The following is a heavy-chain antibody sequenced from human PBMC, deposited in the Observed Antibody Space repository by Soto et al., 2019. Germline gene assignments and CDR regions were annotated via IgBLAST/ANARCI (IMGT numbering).Heavy chain of an antibody. CDR2: IYHSGST. D-gene: IGHD3-3*01. CDR3: ARGDTIFGVVTSGSGHWFDP. Sequence: QLQLQESGSGLVKPSQTLSLTCAVSGGSISSGGYSWSWIRQPPGKGLEWIGYIYHSGSTYYNPSPKNPVTISVDRSKNQFSLKRSSVTAADTAVYYGARGDTIFGVVTSGSGHWFDPWGQGTLVTVSS. J-gene: IGHJ5*02. V-gene: IGHV4-30-2*01. CDR1: GGSISSGGYS.